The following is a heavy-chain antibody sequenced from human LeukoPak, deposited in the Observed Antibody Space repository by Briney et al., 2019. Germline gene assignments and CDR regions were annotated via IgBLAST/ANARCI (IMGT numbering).Heavy chain of an antibody. Sequence: GSLRLSCAASGFTFRSSATHWVRQAPGKGLEWVAFIQYDGTNKYYADSVKGRFTISRDNSKNTLYLQMNSLRAEDTAVYYCANLPLWFGELPDYWGQGTLVTVSS. D-gene: IGHD3-10*01. CDR3: ANLPLWFGELPDY. V-gene: IGHV3-30*02. J-gene: IGHJ4*02. CDR2: IQYDGTNK. CDR1: GFTFRSSA.